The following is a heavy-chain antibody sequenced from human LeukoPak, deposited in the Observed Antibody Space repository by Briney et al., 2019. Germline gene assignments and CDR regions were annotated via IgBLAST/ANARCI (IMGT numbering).Heavy chain of an antibody. D-gene: IGHD2/OR15-2a*01. J-gene: IGHJ4*02. V-gene: IGHV3-49*04. CDR3: TRGGATGYSTVSYIDY. CDR2: IRSRGYGGTA. CDR1: GFTFGDYA. Sequence: GGSLRLSCTASGFTFGDYALSWVRQATGKGLEWVSFIRSRGYGGTAEYAASVKGRFTISRDDSKSIAYLQVNSLRAEDTAVYYCTRGGATGYSTVSYIDYWGQGTLVTVSS.